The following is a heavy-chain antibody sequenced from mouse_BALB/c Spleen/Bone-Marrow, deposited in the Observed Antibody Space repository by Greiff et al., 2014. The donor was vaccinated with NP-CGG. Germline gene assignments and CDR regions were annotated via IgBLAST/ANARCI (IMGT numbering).Heavy chain of an antibody. CDR1: GYSFTGYT. Sequence: RVESGASMKISCKASGYSFTGYTMNWVKQSHGKNLEWIGLINPYNGGTSYNQKFKGKATLTVDKSSSTAYMELLSLTSEDSAVYYCARSDYRYDYFDYWGQGTTLTVSS. CDR3: ARSDYRYDYFDY. V-gene: IGHV1-26*01. J-gene: IGHJ2*01. D-gene: IGHD2-14*01. CDR2: INPYNGGT.